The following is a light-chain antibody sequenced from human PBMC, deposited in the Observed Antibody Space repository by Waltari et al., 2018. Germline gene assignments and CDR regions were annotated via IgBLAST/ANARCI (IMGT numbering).Light chain of an antibody. CDR3: QQRYNWPPVT. CDR2: DAS. V-gene: IGKV3-11*01. CDR1: QSVRNY. J-gene: IGKJ4*01. Sequence: EIVLTQPPGTLSLSPGERATLSCRASQSVRNYLAWYQQKPGQAPRLLIYDASNRAPGIPARFSGSGSGTDFTLTISSLEPEDFAVYYCQQRYNWPPVTFGGGTKVEIK.